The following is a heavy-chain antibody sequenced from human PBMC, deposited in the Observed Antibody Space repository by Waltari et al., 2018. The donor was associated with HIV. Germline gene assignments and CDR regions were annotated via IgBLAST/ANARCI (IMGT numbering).Heavy chain of an antibody. J-gene: IGHJ4*02. Sequence: EVQLVESGGGLVQPGGSLRLPCAASGFTFSSYWMYWVRQAPGKGLVWVSRINSDGSSTNYADSVKGRFTISRDNAKNTVYLQMNSLRAEDTALYYCASLYNYVWGSPPPFDYWGQGTLVTVSS. D-gene: IGHD3-16*01. V-gene: IGHV3-74*01. CDR1: GFTFSSYW. CDR2: INSDGSST. CDR3: ASLYNYVWGSPPPFDY.